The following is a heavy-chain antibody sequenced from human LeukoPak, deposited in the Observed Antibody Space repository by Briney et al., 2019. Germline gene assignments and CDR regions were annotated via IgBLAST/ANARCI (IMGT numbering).Heavy chain of an antibody. J-gene: IGHJ4*02. CDR2: IIPIFGTA. D-gene: IGHD3-22*01. V-gene: IGHV1-69*13. Sequence: WASVKVSCKASGYTFTSYGISWVRQAPGQGLEWMGGIIPIFGTANYAQKFQGRVTITADESTSSAYVELSSLRSEDTAVYYCARGDYYDSSGYPLFDYWGQGTLVTVSS. CDR3: ARGDYYDSSGYPLFDY. CDR1: GYTFTSYG.